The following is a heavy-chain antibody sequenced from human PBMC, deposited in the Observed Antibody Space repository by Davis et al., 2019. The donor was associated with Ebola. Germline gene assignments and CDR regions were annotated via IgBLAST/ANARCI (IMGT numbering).Heavy chain of an antibody. CDR1: GGSISSYY. J-gene: IGHJ5*02. Sequence: SETLSLTCTVSGGSISSYYWSWIRQPPGKGLEWLGYIYYSGSTNYNPSLKSRVTISVDTSKNQFSLKLSSVTAADTAVYYCARVESTVTTSWFDPWGQGTLVTVSS. D-gene: IGHD4-17*01. CDR2: IYYSGST. CDR3: ARVESTVTTSWFDP. V-gene: IGHV4-59*01.